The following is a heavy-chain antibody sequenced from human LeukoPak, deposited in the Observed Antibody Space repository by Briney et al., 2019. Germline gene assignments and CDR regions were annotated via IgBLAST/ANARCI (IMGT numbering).Heavy chain of an antibody. CDR1: GGSISSSSYY. CDR3: ARGDYVWGSYRYLDY. D-gene: IGHD3-16*02. J-gene: IGHJ4*02. CDR2: IYYSGSA. Sequence: SETLSLTCTVSGGSISSSSYYWGWIRQPPGKGLEWIGSIYYSGSAYYNPSLKSRVTISVDTSKNQFSLKLSSVTAADTAVYYCARGDYVWGSYRYLDYWGQGTLVTVSS. V-gene: IGHV4-39*07.